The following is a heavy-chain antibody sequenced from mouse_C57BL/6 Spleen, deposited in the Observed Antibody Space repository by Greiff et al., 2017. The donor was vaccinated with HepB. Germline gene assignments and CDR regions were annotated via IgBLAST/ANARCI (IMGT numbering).Heavy chain of an antibody. J-gene: IGHJ2*01. CDR2: IHPNSGST. D-gene: IGHD2-3*01. Sequence: QVQLQQPGAELVKPGASVKLSCKASGYTFTSYWMHWVKQRPGQGLEWIGMIHPNSGSTNYNEKFKSKATLTVDKSSSTAYMQLSSLTSEDSAVYYCARELGIYDGYYGDYWGQGTTLTVSS. V-gene: IGHV1-64*01. CDR3: ARELGIYDGYYGDY. CDR1: GYTFTSYW.